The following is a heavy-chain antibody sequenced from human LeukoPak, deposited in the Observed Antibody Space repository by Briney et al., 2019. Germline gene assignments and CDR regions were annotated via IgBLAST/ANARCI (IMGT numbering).Heavy chain of an antibody. CDR2: IYHNGRT. V-gene: IGHV4-38-2*02. CDR3: ARDGYYYDSSGYYFWDWFDP. J-gene: IGHJ5*02. Sequence: SETLSLTCAVSGYSISSGYDWGWIRQPPGKGLEYIGSIYHNGRTYYNPSLKSRVTMSVDTSKNQFSLKLSSVTAADTAVYYCARDGYYYDSSGYYFWDWFDPWGQGTLVTVSS. D-gene: IGHD3-22*01. CDR1: GYSISSGYD.